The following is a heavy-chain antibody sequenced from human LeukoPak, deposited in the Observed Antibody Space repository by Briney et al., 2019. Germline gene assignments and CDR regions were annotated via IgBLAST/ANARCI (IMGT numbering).Heavy chain of an antibody. CDR2: ISSSGSTI. J-gene: IGHJ4*02. CDR1: GFTFSSYE. D-gene: IGHD5/OR15-5a*01. CDR3: ARASSYFDY. Sequence: GGSLRLSCAASGFTFSSYEMNWVRQAPGKGLEWVSYISSSGSTIYYADSVKGRFTISRDNAKNSLYLQMNSLRAEDTAVYYCARASSYFDYWGQGTLVTVSS. V-gene: IGHV3-48*03.